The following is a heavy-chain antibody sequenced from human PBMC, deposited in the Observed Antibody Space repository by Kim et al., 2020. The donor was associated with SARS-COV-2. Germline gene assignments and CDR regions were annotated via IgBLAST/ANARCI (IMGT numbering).Heavy chain of an antibody. CDR2: ISAYNGNT. D-gene: IGHD3-16*02. Sequence: ASVKVSCKASGYTFTSYGISWVRQAPGQGLEWMGWISAYNGNTNYAQKLQGRVTMTTDTSTSTAYMELRSLRSDDTAVYYCARDSPYDYVWGSYRYNPFDYWGQGTLVTVSS. J-gene: IGHJ4*02. CDR1: GYTFTSYG. CDR3: ARDSPYDYVWGSYRYNPFDY. V-gene: IGHV1-18*01.